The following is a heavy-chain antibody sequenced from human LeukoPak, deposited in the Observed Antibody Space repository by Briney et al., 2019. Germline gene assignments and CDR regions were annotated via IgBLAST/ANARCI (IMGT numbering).Heavy chain of an antibody. D-gene: IGHD3-10*01. CDR2: IYYSGST. J-gene: IGHJ4*02. V-gene: IGHV4-30-4*08. CDR1: GDSISSRDYY. CDR3: ARGIWFGRYYFDY. Sequence: SETLSLTCSVSGDSISSRDYYWSWIRQPPGKGLEWIGYIYYSGSTSYNPSLKSRVTISVDTSKNQFSLKLSSVTAADTAVYYCARGIWFGRYYFDYWGQGTLVTVSS.